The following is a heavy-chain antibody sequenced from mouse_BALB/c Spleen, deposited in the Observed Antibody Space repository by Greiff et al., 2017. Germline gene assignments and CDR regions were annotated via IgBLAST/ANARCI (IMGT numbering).Heavy chain of an antibody. V-gene: IGHV2-9*02. CDR2: IWAGGST. D-gene: IGHD2-3*01. Sequence: QVQLKESGPGLVAPSQSLSITCTVSGFSLTSYGVHWVRQPPGKGLEWLGVIWAGGSTNYNSALMSRLSISKDNSKSQVFLKMNSLQTDDTAMYYCARARDGYYVLYYAMDYWGQGTSVTVSS. CDR1: GFSLTSYG. J-gene: IGHJ4*01. CDR3: ARARDGYYVLYYAMDY.